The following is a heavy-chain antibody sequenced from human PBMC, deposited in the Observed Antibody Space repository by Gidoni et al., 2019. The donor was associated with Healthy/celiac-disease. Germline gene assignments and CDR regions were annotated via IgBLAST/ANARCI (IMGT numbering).Heavy chain of an antibody. CDR3: AKVVVAAFYYYYGMDV. CDR1: GFTFSSYG. CDR2: ISYDGSNK. J-gene: IGHJ6*02. D-gene: IGHD2-15*01. Sequence: QVQLVESGGGVVQPGRSLRLSCAASGFTFSSYGMHWVRQAPGKGLEWVAVISYDGSNKYYADSVKGRFTISRDNSKNTLYLQMNSLRAEDTAVYYCAKVVVAAFYYYYGMDVWGQGTTVTVSS. V-gene: IGHV3-30*18.